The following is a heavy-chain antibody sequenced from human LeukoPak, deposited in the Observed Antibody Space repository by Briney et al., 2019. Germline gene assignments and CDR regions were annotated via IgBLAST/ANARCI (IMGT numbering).Heavy chain of an antibody. CDR2: ISATSTI. CDR1: GFIFRSHS. J-gene: IGHJ4*02. D-gene: IGHD2-2*02. Sequence: GGSLRLSCAGAGFIFRSHSMNWSRQAPGKGLEWVSYISATSTIYYTDSVKGRFTVSRDNAKNSLYLQMNSLRAEDTAVYYCAKDKYNIVVVPAAIDYWGQGTLVTVSS. V-gene: IGHV3-48*01. CDR3: AKDKYNIVVVPAAIDY.